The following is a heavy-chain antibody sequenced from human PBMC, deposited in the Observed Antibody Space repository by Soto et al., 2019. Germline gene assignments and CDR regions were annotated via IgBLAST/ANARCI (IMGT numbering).Heavy chain of an antibody. CDR2: IDPNSDYT. CDR3: PRGSWNDMGLFDF. J-gene: IGHJ4*02. D-gene: IGHD1-1*01. CDR1: GYTFTGYY. V-gene: IGHV1-2*02. Sequence: ASVKVSCMASGYTFTGYYIHWVLHAPGHGLGWMAWIDPNSDYTNYVQKFPDRVTMTRDTSISTANMELRRLSYDDTAVCYFPRGSWNDMGLFDFWGQGTLVTVSS.